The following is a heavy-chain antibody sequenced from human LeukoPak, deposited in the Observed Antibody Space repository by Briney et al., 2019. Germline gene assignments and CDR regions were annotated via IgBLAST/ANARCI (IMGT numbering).Heavy chain of an antibody. D-gene: IGHD4-17*01. V-gene: IGHV3-20*04. CDR2: INWNGGST. J-gene: IGHJ5*02. CDR1: GFTFDDYG. Sequence: PGGSLRLSCAASGFTFDDYGMSWVRQAPGKGLEWVSGINWNGGSTGYADSVKGRFTISRDNSKNTLYLQMNSLRAEDTAVYYCARERLKSWFDPWGQGTLVTVSS. CDR3: ARERLKSWFDP.